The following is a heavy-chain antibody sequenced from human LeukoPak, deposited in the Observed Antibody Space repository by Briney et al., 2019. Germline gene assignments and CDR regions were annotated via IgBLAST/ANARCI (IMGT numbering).Heavy chain of an antibody. V-gene: IGHV3-11*01. CDR3: ARWKKRSYYYYGMDV. CDR2: ISSSGSTI. J-gene: IGHJ6*02. Sequence: GGSLRLSCAASGFTFSSYAMSWIRQAPGKGLEWVSYISSSGSTIYYADSVKGRFTISRDNAKNSLYLQMNSLRAEDTAVYYCARWKKRSYYYYGMDVWGQGTTVTVSS. D-gene: IGHD1-1*01. CDR1: GFTFSSYA.